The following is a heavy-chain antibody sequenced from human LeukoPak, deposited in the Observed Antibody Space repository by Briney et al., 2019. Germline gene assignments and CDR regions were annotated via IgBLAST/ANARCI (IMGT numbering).Heavy chain of an antibody. Sequence: ASVTVSCKASGGTFSSYAISWVRQAPGQGLEWMGGIIPIFGTANYAQKFQGRVTITADESTSTAYKELSSLRSEDTAVYYCATGGGPIAAAGSNPNYYYYYYGMDVWGQGTTVTVSS. D-gene: IGHD6-13*01. J-gene: IGHJ6*02. CDR3: ATGGGPIAAAGSNPNYYYYYYGMDV. V-gene: IGHV1-69*13. CDR2: IIPIFGTA. CDR1: GGTFSSYA.